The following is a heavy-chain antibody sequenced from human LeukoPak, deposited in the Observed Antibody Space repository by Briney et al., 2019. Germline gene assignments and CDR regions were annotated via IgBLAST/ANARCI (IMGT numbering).Heavy chain of an antibody. D-gene: IGHD6-13*01. CDR2: ISYDEINT. Sequence: PGRSLRLSCAASGFTFSSYAMHWVRQAPGKGLEWVALISYDEINTYYADSVKGRFTISRDNSKNTLYLQVNSLRVEDTAVYYCTRDLMRIAAPGTSEGLGSWGQETPVTVSS. CDR1: GFTFSSYA. CDR3: TRDLMRIAAPGTSEGLGS. V-gene: IGHV3-30*01. J-gene: IGHJ4*02.